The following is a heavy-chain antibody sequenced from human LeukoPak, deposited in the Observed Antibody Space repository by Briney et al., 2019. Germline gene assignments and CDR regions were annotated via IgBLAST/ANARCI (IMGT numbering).Heavy chain of an antibody. CDR2: ITGGGDNT. CDR1: GFTFSSYG. CDR3: AQGSWGDD. Sequence: GGSLRLSCAASGFTFSSYGMHWVRQAPGKGLEWVSTITGGGDNTYYADSVKGRFTISRDNSKNTVYLQMNSLRAEDTAVYYCAQGSWGDDWGQGTLVTVSS. J-gene: IGHJ4*02. D-gene: IGHD7-27*01. V-gene: IGHV3-23*01.